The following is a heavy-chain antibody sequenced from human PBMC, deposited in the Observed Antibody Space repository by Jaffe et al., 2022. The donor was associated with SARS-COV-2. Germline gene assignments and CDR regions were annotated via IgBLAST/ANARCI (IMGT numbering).Heavy chain of an antibody. D-gene: IGHD2-2*01. CDR1: GYTFTSYY. J-gene: IGHJ6*02. CDR2: INPSGGST. CDR3: ASSQYCSSTSCYSPNYYGMDV. Sequence: QVQLVQSGAEVKKPGASVKVSCKASGYTFTSYYMHWVRQAPGQGLEWMGIINPSGGSTSYAQKFQGRVTMTRDTSTSTVYMELSSLRSEDTAVYYCASSQYCSSTSCYSPNYYGMDVWGQGTTVTVSS. V-gene: IGHV1-46*01.